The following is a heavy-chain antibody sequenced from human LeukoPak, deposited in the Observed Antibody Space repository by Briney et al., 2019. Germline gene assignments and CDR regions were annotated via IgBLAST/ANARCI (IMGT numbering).Heavy chain of an antibody. J-gene: IGHJ4*02. CDR1: GFTFSSYS. Sequence: GSLRLSCAASGFTFSSYSMNWVRQAPGKGLEWVSSISSSSSYIYYADSVKGRFTVSRDNSKNTLSLQMNSLSAEDTAVYYCAKDTGPLMITFGGVVISYFDYWGQGALVTVSS. V-gene: IGHV3-21*04. CDR3: AKDTGPLMITFGGVVISYFDY. CDR2: ISSSSSYI. D-gene: IGHD3-16*01.